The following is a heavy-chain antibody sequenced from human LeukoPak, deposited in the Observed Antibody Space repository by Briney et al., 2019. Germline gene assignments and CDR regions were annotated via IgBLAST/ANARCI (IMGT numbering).Heavy chain of an antibody. D-gene: IGHD5-18*01. CDR3: ARWNKGYSYGYGYYFDY. CDR2: IKQDGSEK. CDR1: GFTFSSYW. V-gene: IGHV3-7*01. J-gene: IGHJ4*02. Sequence: PGGSPRLSCAASGFTFSSYWMSWVRQAPGKGLEWVANIKQDGSEKYYVDSVKGRFTISRDNAKNSLYLQMNSLRAEDTAVYYCARWNKGYSYGYGYYFDYWGQGTLVTVSS.